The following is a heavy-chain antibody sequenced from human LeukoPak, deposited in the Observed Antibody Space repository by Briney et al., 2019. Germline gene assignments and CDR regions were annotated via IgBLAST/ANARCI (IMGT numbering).Heavy chain of an antibody. CDR3: AKSNGYGLIDI. Sequence: PSETLSLTCAVYGGSFSGYYWSWIRQPPGKGLEWIGEINHSGSTDYNPSLKSRVTISLDTSRNQFSLRLNSVTAADTAVYYCAKSNGYGLIDIWGQGTMVTVSS. J-gene: IGHJ3*02. D-gene: IGHD3-10*01. V-gene: IGHV4-34*01. CDR2: INHSGST. CDR1: GGSFSGYY.